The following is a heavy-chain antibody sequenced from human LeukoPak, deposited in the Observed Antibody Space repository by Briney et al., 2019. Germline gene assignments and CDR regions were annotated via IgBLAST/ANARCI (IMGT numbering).Heavy chain of an antibody. V-gene: IGHV3-7*01. CDR2: INQDDRQI. D-gene: IGHD3-10*01. Sequence: PGGSLRLSCAASGFTFNKYWLTWVRQAPGKGLEWVANINQDDRQIYYLESVEGRFTITRDNAKNSLHLQMNSLRAEDTAVYYCARGYYYSRTYYLSFFGYWGQGTLVTLSS. J-gene: IGHJ4*02. CDR1: GFTFNKYW. CDR3: ARGYYYSRTYYLSFFGY.